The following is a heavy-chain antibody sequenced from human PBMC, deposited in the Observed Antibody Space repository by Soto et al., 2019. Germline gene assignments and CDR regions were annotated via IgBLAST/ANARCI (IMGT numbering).Heavy chain of an antibody. CDR3: ARVGLRAVGSWFDP. CDR1: GGSISSSNW. CDR2: IYHSGST. Sequence: SETLSLTCAVSGGSISSSNWWSWVRQPPGKGPEWIGEIYHSGSTNYNPSLKSRVTISVDKSKNQFSLKLSSVTAADTAVYYCARVGLRAVGSWFDPWGQGTLVTVSS. V-gene: IGHV4-4*02. J-gene: IGHJ5*02. D-gene: IGHD6-19*01.